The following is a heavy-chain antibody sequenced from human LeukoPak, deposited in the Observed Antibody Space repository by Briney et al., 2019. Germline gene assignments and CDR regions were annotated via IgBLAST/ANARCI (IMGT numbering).Heavy chain of an antibody. CDR1: GYTFTGYY. D-gene: IGHD2/OR15-2a*01. Sequence: ASVKVSCKAPGYTFTGYYMHWVRQAPGQGLEWMGRINPNSGGTNYAQKFQGRVTMTRDTSISTAYMELRSLRSDDTAVYYCARDTTSIRGACGYWGQGTLVTVSS. CDR2: INPNSGGT. V-gene: IGHV1-2*06. J-gene: IGHJ4*02. CDR3: ARDTTSIRGACGY.